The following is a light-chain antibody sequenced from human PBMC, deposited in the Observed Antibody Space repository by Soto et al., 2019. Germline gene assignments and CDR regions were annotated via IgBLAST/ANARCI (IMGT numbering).Light chain of an antibody. CDR2: DTS. CDR1: QSVTSSY. J-gene: IGKJ5*01. CDR3: QQYGSPPIT. Sequence: EIVLTQSPGTLSLSPGARDTLSRRASQSVTSSYLAWYQQRPGQAPRLXISDTSTRATGIPDRFSGSGSGTEFTLTISRLEPEDFEVYYCQQYGSPPITFGQGTRLEI. V-gene: IGKV3-20*01.